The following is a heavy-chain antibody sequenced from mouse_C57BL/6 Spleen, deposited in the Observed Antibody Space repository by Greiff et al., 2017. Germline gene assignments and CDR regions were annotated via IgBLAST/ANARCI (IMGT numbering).Heavy chain of an antibody. CDR2: IYPGDGDT. V-gene: IGHV1-82*01. CDR3: ARSVTGFAY. CDR1: GYAFSSSW. D-gene: IGHD2-13*01. J-gene: IGHJ3*01. Sequence: QVQLQQSGPELVKPGASVKISCKASGYAFSSSWMNWVKQRPGKGLEWIGRIYPGDGDTNYNGKFKGKATLTADKSSSTAYMQLSSLTSEDSAVCFCARSVTGFAYWGQGTLVTVSA.